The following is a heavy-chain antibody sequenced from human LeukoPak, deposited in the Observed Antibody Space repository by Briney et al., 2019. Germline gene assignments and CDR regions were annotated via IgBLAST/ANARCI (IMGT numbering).Heavy chain of an antibody. CDR3: ARTREYSSSWYFPPFDP. V-gene: IGHV1-2*02. D-gene: IGHD6-13*01. CDR1: GYTFTGYY. Sequence: ASVKVSCKASGYTFTGYYMNWVRQAPGQGLEWMGWINPNGGRTNYAQNFQGRVTMTRDPSISTAYMELSGLTSNDTAVYYCARTREYSSSWYFPPFDPWGQGTLVTVSS. J-gene: IGHJ5*02. CDR2: INPNGGRT.